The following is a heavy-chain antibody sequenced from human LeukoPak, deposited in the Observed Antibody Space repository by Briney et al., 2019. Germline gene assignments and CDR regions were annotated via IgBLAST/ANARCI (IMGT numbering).Heavy chain of an antibody. CDR1: GYTFTSYG. D-gene: IGHD3-3*01. V-gene: IGHV1-18*01. Sequence: ASVKVSCKASGYTFTSYGISWVRQAPGQGLEWMGWISAYNGNTNYAQKLQGRVTMTTDTSTSTAYMELRSLRSDDTAVYYCARETTYYDFWSSAYYYYYMDVWGKGTTVTVS. CDR3: ARETTYYDFWSSAYYYYYMDV. J-gene: IGHJ6*03. CDR2: ISAYNGNT.